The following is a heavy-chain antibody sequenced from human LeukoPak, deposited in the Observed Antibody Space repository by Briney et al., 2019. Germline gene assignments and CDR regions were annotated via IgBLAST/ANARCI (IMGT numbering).Heavy chain of an antibody. V-gene: IGHV3-23*01. D-gene: IGHD2-2*01. CDR1: GFTFSSYW. CDR3: AKGDCSSTSCYYDYYYYYMDV. Sequence: PGGSLRLSCAASGFTFSSYWMSWVRQAPGKGLEWVSAISGSGGSTFYADSVKGRFTISRDNSKNTLYLQMNSLRAEDTAVYYCAKGDCSSTSCYYDYYYYYMDVWGKGTTVTISS. CDR2: ISGSGGST. J-gene: IGHJ6*03.